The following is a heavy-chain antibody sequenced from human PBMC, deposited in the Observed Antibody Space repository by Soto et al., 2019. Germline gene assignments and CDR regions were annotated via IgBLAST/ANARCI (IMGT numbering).Heavy chain of an antibody. V-gene: IGHV1-69*06. CDR3: ARDLPGRGSSYYYYGMDV. D-gene: IGHD6-6*01. CDR2: IIPIFGTA. Sequence: SVKVSCKASGGTFSSYAISWVRQAPGQGLEWMGGIIPIFGTANYAQKFQGRVTITADKSTSTAYMELSSLRSEDTAVYYCARDLPGRGSSYYYYGMDVWGQGTTVTVSS. CDR1: GGTFSSYA. J-gene: IGHJ6*02.